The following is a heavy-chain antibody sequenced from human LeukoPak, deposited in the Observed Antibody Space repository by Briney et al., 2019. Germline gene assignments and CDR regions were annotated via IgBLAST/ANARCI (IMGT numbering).Heavy chain of an antibody. V-gene: IGHV3-30-3*01. J-gene: IGHJ3*01. CDR3: ARRLSRRFDAFAV. CDR2: ISYDGSNK. Sequence: GGSLRLSCAASGFTFSSYAMHWVRQAPGKGLEWVAVISYDGSNKYYADSVKGRFTISRDNSKNTLFLQMNSLRAEDTALYYCARRLSRRFDAFAVWGPGTVVTVSS. CDR1: GFTFSSYA. D-gene: IGHD3-3*01.